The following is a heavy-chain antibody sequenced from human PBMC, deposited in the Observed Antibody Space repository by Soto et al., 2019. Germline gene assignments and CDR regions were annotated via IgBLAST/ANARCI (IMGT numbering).Heavy chain of an antibody. CDR1: GFTFSSYA. V-gene: IGHV3-30-3*01. J-gene: IGHJ1*01. CDR3: ARTLLGTTGDFQH. D-gene: IGHD2-15*01. Sequence: QVPLVESGGGVVQPGRSLRLSCAASGFTFSSYAMHWVRQAPGKGLEWVAVISYDGSNKYYADSVKGRFTISRDNSKNTLYLQMNSLRAEDTAVYYCARTLLGTTGDFQHWGQGTLVTVAS. CDR2: ISYDGSNK.